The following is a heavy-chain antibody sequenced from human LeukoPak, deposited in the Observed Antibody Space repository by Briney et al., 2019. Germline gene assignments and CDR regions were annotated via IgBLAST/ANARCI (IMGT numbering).Heavy chain of an antibody. CDR2: IRYDGSDK. J-gene: IGHJ4*02. CDR1: GFTLRGYG. D-gene: IGHD1-1*01. Sequence: GGSLRLSCAASGFTLRGYGMHWVRQAPGKGLEWVAFIRYDGSDKSYADSVKGRFTISRDNSENTLYLQINSLRVEDTAVYYCAKDTPTTGYHLDSWGQGTLVTVSA. V-gene: IGHV3-30*02. CDR3: AKDTPTTGYHLDS.